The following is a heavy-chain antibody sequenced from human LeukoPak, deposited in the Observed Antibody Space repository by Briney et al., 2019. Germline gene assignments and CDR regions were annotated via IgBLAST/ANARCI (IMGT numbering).Heavy chain of an antibody. CDR3: ARDGGLVGPAAAGYYFDY. Sequence: ASVKVSCKASGYTFTGYYIHWVRQAPGQGLEWMGIINPSGGSASYAQKLQGRVTMTRDTSTSTVYMELSSLRSEDTAVYYCARDGGLVGPAAAGYYFDYWGQGTLVTVSS. CDR2: INPSGGSA. D-gene: IGHD6-13*01. CDR1: GYTFTGYY. V-gene: IGHV1-46*04. J-gene: IGHJ4*02.